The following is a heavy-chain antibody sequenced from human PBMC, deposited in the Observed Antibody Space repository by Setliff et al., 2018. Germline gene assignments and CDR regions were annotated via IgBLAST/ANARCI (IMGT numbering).Heavy chain of an antibody. D-gene: IGHD3-10*01. CDR2: ISTSGNTV. CDR3: ARDISVTTVWEGGMDV. J-gene: IGHJ6*03. CDR1: GFPFSDFY. V-gene: IGHV3-11*04. Sequence: GGSLRLSCAASGFPFSDFYMNWIRQAPGKALEWVSYISTSGNTVDYADFAKGRFTISRDNARNSLYLQMNNLRAEDTAVYYCARDISVTTVWEGGMDVWGKGTTVTVSS.